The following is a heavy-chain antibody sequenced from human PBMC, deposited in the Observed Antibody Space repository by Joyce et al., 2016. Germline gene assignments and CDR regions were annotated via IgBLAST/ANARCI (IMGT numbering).Heavy chain of an antibody. CDR1: GVSINSANW. J-gene: IGHJ5*02. CDR2: IHRSGNS. Sequence: QVQLQESGPALVKPSGTLSLTCAVSGVSINSANWWSWVRQSPGKGLEWIGEIHRSGNSNYNPSLKSRVTISLDKSKSQFSLKLKSVTAADTAIYFCARGVSFTNYSNWFDPWGQGTLVTVSS. D-gene: IGHD1-26*01. V-gene: IGHV4-4*02. CDR3: ARGVSFTNYSNWFDP.